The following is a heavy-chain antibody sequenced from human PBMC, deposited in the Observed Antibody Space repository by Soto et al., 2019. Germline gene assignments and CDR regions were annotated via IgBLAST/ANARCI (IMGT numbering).Heavy chain of an antibody. J-gene: IGHJ4*02. D-gene: IGHD6-13*01. CDR2: IIPIFGTA. V-gene: IGHV1-69*01. CDR1: GGTFSSYA. CDR3: ARDVWGYSSSPSHFDY. Sequence: QVQLVQSGAEVKKPGSSVKVSCKASGGTFSSYAISWVRQAPGQGLQWMGGIIPIFGTANYAQKFQGRVTITADEYTSTAYMELSSLRSEDTAVYYCARDVWGYSSSPSHFDYWGQGTLVTVSS.